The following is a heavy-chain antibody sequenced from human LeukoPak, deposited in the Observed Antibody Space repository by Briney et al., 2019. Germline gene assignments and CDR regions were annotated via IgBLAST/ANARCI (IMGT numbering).Heavy chain of an antibody. D-gene: IGHD3-10*01. J-gene: IGHJ6*02. Sequence: GASVKVSCKASGGTFSSYAISWVRQAPGQGLEWMGRIIPILGIANYAQKFQGRVTITADKSTSTAYMELSSLRSEDTAVYYCATVGMVRSYYYYGMDVWGQGTLVTVSS. CDR3: ATVGMVRSYYYYGMDV. V-gene: IGHV1-69*04. CDR2: IIPILGIA. CDR1: GGTFSSYA.